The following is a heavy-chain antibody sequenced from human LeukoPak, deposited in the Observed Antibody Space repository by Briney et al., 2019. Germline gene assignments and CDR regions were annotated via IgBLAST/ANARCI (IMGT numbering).Heavy chain of an antibody. Sequence: GGSLRLSCAASGFTFSSYGMHWVRQAPGKGLEWVAVISYDGSNKYYADSVKGRFTISRDNAKNSLYLQMNSLRAEDTAVYYCARKYCSSTSCLFDCWGQGTLVTVSS. V-gene: IGHV3-30*03. D-gene: IGHD2-2*01. CDR3: ARKYCSSTSCLFDC. CDR2: ISYDGSNK. J-gene: IGHJ4*02. CDR1: GFTFSSYG.